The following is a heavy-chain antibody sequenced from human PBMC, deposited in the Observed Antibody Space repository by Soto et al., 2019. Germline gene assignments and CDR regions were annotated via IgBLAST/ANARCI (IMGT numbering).Heavy chain of an antibody. CDR3: ARERLNTGWYGFDH. V-gene: IGHV1-18*04. J-gene: IGHJ4*02. D-gene: IGHD2-8*02. CDR1: GYTFSNYD. CDR2: VSNKNGVT. Sequence: ASVKVSCKTSGYTFSNYDFSWVRQAPGQGLEWMGWVSNKNGVTNYAEKFRDRVTMTTDTSTNTIYMELRSLRSDDTAVYFCARERLNTGWYGFDHWGQGTQVTVSS.